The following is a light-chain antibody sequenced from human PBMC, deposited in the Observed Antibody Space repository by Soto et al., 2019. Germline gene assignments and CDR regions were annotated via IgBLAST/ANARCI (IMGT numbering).Light chain of an antibody. CDR1: SSDVGGYNY. J-gene: IGLJ1*01. V-gene: IGLV2-14*03. CDR3: SSYTSSSTRV. Sequence: QSVLTQPASVSGSPGQSITISCTGTSSDVGGYNYVSWYQHHPGKAPKLLIYDVSNGPSGVSNRFFGSKSGNTASLTISGLQPEDEADYYCSSYTSSSTRVFGTGTK. CDR2: DVS.